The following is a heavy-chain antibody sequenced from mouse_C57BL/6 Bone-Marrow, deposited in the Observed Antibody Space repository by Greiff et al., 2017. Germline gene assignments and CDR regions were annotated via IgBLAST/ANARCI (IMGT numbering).Heavy chain of an antibody. J-gene: IGHJ4*01. CDR1: GYTFTSYW. V-gene: IGHV1-55*01. D-gene: IGHD4-1*01. CDR2: IYPGSGST. CDR3: ARLGLLVLYYAMDY. Sequence: QVQLQESGAELVKPGASVKMSCKASGYTFTSYWITWVKQRPGQGLEWIGDIYPGSGSTNYNEKFKSKATLTVDTSSSTAYMQLSSLTSEDSAVYYCARLGLLVLYYAMDYWGQGTSVTVSS.